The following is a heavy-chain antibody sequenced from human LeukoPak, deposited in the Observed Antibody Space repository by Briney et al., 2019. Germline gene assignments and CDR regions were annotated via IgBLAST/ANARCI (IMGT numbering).Heavy chain of an antibody. Sequence: SETLSLTCTVSGGSISSSSYYWGWIRQSPGKGLEWIGSIYYSGSTYYNPSLKSRVTISVDTSKNQFSLKPSSVTAADTAVYYCARRRRVGTIDYWGQGTLVTVSS. J-gene: IGHJ4*02. D-gene: IGHD1-26*01. V-gene: IGHV4-39*01. CDR3: ARRRRVGTIDY. CDR2: IYYSGST. CDR1: GGSISSSSYY.